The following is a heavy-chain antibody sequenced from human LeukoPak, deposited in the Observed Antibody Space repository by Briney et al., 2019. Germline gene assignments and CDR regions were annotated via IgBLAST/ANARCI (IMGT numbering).Heavy chain of an antibody. CDR2: ISSSSSTI. J-gene: IGHJ3*02. V-gene: IGHV3-48*01. Sequence: PGGSLRLSCAASGFTFSSYSMNWVRQAPGKGLEWVSYISSSSSTIYYADSVKGRFTISRDNAKNSLYLQMNSLRAEDTAVYYCARNNPYDAFDIWGQGTRVTVSS. D-gene: IGHD1-14*01. CDR3: ARNNPYDAFDI. CDR1: GFTFSSYS.